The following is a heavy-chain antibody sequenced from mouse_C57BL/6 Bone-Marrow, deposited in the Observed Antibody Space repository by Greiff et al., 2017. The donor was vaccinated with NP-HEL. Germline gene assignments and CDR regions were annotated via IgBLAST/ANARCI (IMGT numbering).Heavy chain of an antibody. CDR3: ARSDLLLRSLSWFAY. Sequence: VQLQESGPELVKPGASVKISCKASGYTFTDYYINWVKQRPGQGLEWIGWIFPGSGSTYYNEKFKGKATLTVDKSSSTAYMLLSSLTSEDSAVYFCARSDLLLRSLSWFAYWGQGTLVTVSA. J-gene: IGHJ3*01. V-gene: IGHV1-75*01. CDR2: IFPGSGST. CDR1: GYTFTDYY. D-gene: IGHD1-1*01.